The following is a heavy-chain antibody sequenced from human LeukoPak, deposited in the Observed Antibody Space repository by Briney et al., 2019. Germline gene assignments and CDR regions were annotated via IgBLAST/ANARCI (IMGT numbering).Heavy chain of an antibody. CDR2: ISSSRRTI. CDR3: ARAKRNGFDI. V-gene: IGHV3-48*01. CDR1: GFTFSSYS. Sequence: PGGSLRLSCAASGFTFSSYSMNWVRQAPGKGLEWVSYISSSRRTIYYADSVKGRFTISRDNAKNSLYLQMNSLRAEDTAVYYCARAKRNGFDIWGQGTMVTVSS. J-gene: IGHJ3*02.